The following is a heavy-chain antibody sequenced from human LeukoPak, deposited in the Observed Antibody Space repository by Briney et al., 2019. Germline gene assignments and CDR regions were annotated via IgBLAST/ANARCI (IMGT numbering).Heavy chain of an antibody. CDR3: VRGNYYFDY. CDR2: IYYSGST. J-gene: IGHJ4*02. CDR1: GGSIGSYF. Sequence: SETLSLTCTVSGGSIGSYFWSWIRQPPGKGLEWIGYIYYSGSTKYNSSLKSRVTISVDTSKNQFSLKLSSVTAADTAVYYCVRGNYYFDYWGQGALVTVSS. D-gene: IGHD1-7*01. V-gene: IGHV4-59*08.